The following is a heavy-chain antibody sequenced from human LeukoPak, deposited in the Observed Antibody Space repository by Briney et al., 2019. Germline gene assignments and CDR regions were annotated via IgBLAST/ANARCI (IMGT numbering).Heavy chain of an antibody. D-gene: IGHD4-23*01. CDR2: ISADGSST. CDR1: GFTFNSHW. V-gene: IGHV3-74*01. CDR3: ARDSRETTVVTRPAFAY. Sequence: GSLRLSCAASGFTFNSHWMHWVRQAPGRGLVWVSGISADGSSTRYADSVNGRFTISRDNDKNTLYLQMNSLRAEDTAVYYCARDSRETTVVTRPAFAYWGQGTLVTVSS. J-gene: IGHJ4*02.